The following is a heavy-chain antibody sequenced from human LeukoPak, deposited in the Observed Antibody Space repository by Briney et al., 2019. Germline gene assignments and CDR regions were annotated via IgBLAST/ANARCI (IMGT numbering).Heavy chain of an antibody. V-gene: IGHV3-33*06. J-gene: IGHJ3*02. D-gene: IGHD6-19*01. CDR1: GFTFSSYG. Sequence: GGSLRPSCAASGFTFSSYGMHWVRQAPGKGLEWVAVIWYDGSNKYYADSVKGRFTISRDNSKNTLYLQMNSLRAEDTAVYYCAKDKGAHDSSGWYWGAFDIWGQGTMVTVSS. CDR2: IWYDGSNK. CDR3: AKDKGAHDSSGWYWGAFDI.